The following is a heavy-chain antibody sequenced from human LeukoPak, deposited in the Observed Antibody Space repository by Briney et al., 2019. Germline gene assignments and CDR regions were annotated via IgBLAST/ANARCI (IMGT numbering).Heavy chain of an antibody. D-gene: IGHD6-6*01. Sequence: ASVKVSCKASGYTFTSYDINWVRQATGQGLEWMGWMNPNSGNTGYAQKFQGRVTMTRNTSISTAYMELSSLRSEDTAVYYCARRDQHVEYSSSPFDYWGQGTLVTVSS. V-gene: IGHV1-8*01. J-gene: IGHJ4*02. CDR3: ARRDQHVEYSSSPFDY. CDR2: MNPNSGNT. CDR1: GYTFTSYD.